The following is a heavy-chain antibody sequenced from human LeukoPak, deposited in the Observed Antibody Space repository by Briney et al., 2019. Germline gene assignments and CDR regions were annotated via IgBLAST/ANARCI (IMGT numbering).Heavy chain of an antibody. V-gene: IGHV3-9*01. D-gene: IGHD6-13*01. Sequence: GRSLRLSCAASGFTFDDYAMHWVRQAPGKGLEWVSGISGNSGSIGYADSVKGRFTISRDNAKTSLYLPMNSLRAEGTALYYCARVKYSSSWYGGHYFDYWGQGTLVTVSS. CDR1: GFTFDDYA. CDR2: ISGNSGSI. CDR3: ARVKYSSSWYGGHYFDY. J-gene: IGHJ4*02.